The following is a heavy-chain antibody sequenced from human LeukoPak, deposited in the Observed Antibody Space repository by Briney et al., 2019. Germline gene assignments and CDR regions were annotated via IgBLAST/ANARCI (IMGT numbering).Heavy chain of an antibody. CDR3: ARVVVVPAAKWYDAFDI. V-gene: IGHV4-34*01. D-gene: IGHD2-2*01. CDR1: GGSFSGYY. Sequence: PSETLSLTCAVYGGSFSGYYWSWIRQPPGKGLEWIGEINHSGSTNYNPSLKSRVTISVDTSKNQFSLKLSSVSAADTAVYYCARVVVVPAAKWYDAFDIWGQGTMVTVSS. J-gene: IGHJ3*02. CDR2: INHSGST.